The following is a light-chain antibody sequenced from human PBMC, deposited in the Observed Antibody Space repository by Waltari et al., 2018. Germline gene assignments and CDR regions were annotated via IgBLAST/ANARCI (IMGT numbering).Light chain of an antibody. Sequence: EIVMTQSPATLSVSPGERATLSCRASQSISLNLAWYQHKPGQAPRLLIYGASTRATGIPSRFSGSGSGTEFTLTISSLQSEDFAVYYCQHYSNWPPWTFGQGTKVEMK. CDR1: QSISLN. J-gene: IGKJ1*01. V-gene: IGKV3-15*01. CDR2: GAS. CDR3: QHYSNWPPWT.